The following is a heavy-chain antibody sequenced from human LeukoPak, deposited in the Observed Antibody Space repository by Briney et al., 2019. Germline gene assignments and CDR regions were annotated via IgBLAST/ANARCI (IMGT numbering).Heavy chain of an antibody. V-gene: IGHV3-11*01. Sequence: GGSLRLSCAASGFTFSDYYMSWIRQAPGKGLEWVSYISSSGSTIYYADSVKGRFTISRDNAKNSLYLQMNSLRAEDTAVYYCARGYYDFWSGLEYFQHWGQGTLVTVSS. D-gene: IGHD3-3*01. J-gene: IGHJ1*01. CDR3: ARGYYDFWSGLEYFQH. CDR1: GFTFSDYY. CDR2: ISSSGSTI.